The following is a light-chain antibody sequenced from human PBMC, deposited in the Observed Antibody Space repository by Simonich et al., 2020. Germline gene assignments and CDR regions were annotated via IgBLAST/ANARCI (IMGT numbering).Light chain of an antibody. J-gene: IGKJ5*01. CDR2: DAS. CDR3: QQRSNWPPIT. Sequence: EIVLTQSPATLSLSPGERAPLSCRPSQSVSSYLAWYQQKPGQAPRLLIYDASNRATVIPARFSGSGXVTDFTLTISSLEPEDFAVYYCQQRSNWPPITFGQGTRLEIK. CDR1: QSVSSY. V-gene: IGKV3-11*01.